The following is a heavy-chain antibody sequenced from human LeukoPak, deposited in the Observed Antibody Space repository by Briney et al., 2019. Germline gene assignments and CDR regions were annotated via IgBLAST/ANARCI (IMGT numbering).Heavy chain of an antibody. J-gene: IGHJ4*02. CDR2: ISAYNGNT. D-gene: IGHD5-12*01. CDR3: ARTTGPGYSGYDFGY. V-gene: IGHV1-18*01. CDR1: GYTFTSYG. Sequence: ASVKVSCKASGYTFTSYGISWVRQAPGQGLEWMGWISAYNGNTSYAQKLQGRVTMTTDTSTSTASMELRSLRADDTAVYYCARTTGPGYSGYDFGYWGQGTLVTVSS.